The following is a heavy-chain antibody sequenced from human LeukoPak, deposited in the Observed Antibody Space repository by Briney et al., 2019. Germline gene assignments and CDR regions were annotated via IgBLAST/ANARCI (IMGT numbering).Heavy chain of an antibody. CDR1: GGSISSSSYY. J-gene: IGHJ1*01. Sequence: SETLSLTCTVSGGSISSSSYYWGWIRQPPGKGLEWIGSIYYSGSTYYNPSLKSRVTISVDTSKNQFSLKLSSVTAADTAVYYCAKGGWFGESSTPFQHWGQGTLVTVSS. V-gene: IGHV4-39*07. D-gene: IGHD3-10*01. CDR3: AKGGWFGESSTPFQH. CDR2: IYYSGST.